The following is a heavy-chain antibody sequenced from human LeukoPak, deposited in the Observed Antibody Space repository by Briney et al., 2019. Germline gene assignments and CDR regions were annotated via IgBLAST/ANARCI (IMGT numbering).Heavy chain of an antibody. CDR3: AVSSGSTFDY. V-gene: IGHV1-2*04. CDR2: INPNSGGT. J-gene: IGHJ4*02. D-gene: IGHD6-19*01. Sequence: ASVKVSCKASGYTFTSYGISWVRQAPGQGLEWMGWINPNSGGTNYAQKFQGWVTMTRDTSISTAYMELSRLRSDDTAVYYCAVSSGSTFDYWGQGTLVTVSS. CDR1: GYTFTSYG.